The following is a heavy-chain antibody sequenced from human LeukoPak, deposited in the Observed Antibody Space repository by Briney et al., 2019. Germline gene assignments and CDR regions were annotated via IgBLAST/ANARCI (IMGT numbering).Heavy chain of an antibody. CDR2: ISGSGGNT. CDR1: GFTFSSYA. CDR3: AKARYDTYYYYYYMDV. Sequence: GGSLRLSCAASGFTFSSYAMSWVRQAPGKGLEWVSGISGSGGNTYYADSVKGRFTISRDNSKNTLYLQMNSLRAEDTAVYYCAKARYDTYYYYYYMDVWGKGTTVTISS. D-gene: IGHD3-9*01. V-gene: IGHV3-23*01. J-gene: IGHJ6*03.